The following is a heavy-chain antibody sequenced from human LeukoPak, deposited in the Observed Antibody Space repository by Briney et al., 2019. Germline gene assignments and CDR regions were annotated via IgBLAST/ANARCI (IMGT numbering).Heavy chain of an antibody. Sequence: SETLSLTCIDSGGSISSSSYYWGWIGQPPGKGLGWMGSNYYSGITYYNRSLKSRVTISVDTTKNQFSLRLSSVTAADTAVYYCARHAHSGYSTEYFHYWGQGTLLSVSS. CDR1: GGSISSSSYY. V-gene: IGHV4-39*01. J-gene: IGHJ4*02. CDR3: ARHAHSGYSTEYFHY. D-gene: IGHD2-15*01. CDR2: NYYSGIT.